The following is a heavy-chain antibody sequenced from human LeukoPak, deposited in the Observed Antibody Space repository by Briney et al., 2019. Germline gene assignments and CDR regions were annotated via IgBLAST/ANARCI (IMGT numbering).Heavy chain of an antibody. J-gene: IGHJ6*03. CDR3: ARSSPMRYYYYMDV. Sequence: PSETLSLTCAVYGGSFSGYYWSWIRQPPGKGLEWIGEINHSGSTNYNPSLKSRVTISVDTSTNQFSLKLTSVTAADTAVYYCARSSPMRYYYYMDVWGKGTTVTISS. V-gene: IGHV4-34*01. CDR1: GGSFSGYY. CDR2: INHSGST.